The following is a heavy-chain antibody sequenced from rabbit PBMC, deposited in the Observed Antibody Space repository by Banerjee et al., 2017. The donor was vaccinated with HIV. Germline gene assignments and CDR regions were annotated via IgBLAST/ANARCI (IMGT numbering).Heavy chain of an antibody. CDR1: GFSFSSNYY. CDR3: ARDLTGVTGWNFNL. J-gene: IGHJ4*01. CDR2: IYTSSGST. Sequence: QSLEESGGDLVKPGASLTLTCTASGFSFSSNYYMFWVRQAPGKGLELIACIYTSSGSTWYASWVNGRFTISRSTSLNTVDLKMTSLTAADTATYFCARDLTGVTGWNFNLWGQGTLVTVS. D-gene: IGHD7-1*01. V-gene: IGHV1S43*01.